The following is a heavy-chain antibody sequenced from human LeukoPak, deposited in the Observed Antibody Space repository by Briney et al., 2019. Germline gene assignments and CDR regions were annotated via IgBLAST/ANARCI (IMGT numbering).Heavy chain of an antibody. CDR3: ARGYSNYGYAFDI. CDR2: ISSSSSYI. J-gene: IGHJ3*02. CDR1: GFTFSSCS. Sequence: PGGSLRLSCAASGFTFSSCSMNWVRQAPGKGLEWVSSISSSSSYIYYVETVKGRFTISRDNARNSLYLQMNSLRAEDTAVYYCARGYSNYGYAFDIWGQGTMVTVSS. V-gene: IGHV3-21*01. D-gene: IGHD4-11*01.